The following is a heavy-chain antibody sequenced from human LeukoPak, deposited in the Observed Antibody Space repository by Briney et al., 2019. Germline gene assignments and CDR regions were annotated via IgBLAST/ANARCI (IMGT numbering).Heavy chain of an antibody. D-gene: IGHD6-19*01. CDR2: ISSSGSTI. J-gene: IGHJ4*02. Sequence: GGSLRLSCAASGFTFRSYEMNWVRQAPGKGLEWVSYISSSGSTIYYADSVKGRFTISRDNAKNSLYLQMNSLRAEDTAVYYCARESPVAGLYWGQGTLVTVSS. V-gene: IGHV3-48*03. CDR1: GFTFRSYE. CDR3: ARESPVAGLY.